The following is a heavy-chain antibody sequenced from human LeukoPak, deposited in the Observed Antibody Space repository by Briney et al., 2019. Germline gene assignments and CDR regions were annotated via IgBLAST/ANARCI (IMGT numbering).Heavy chain of an antibody. J-gene: IGHJ4*02. V-gene: IGHV5-51*01. D-gene: IGHD1-26*01. Sequence: GESPKISCKGSGYSFNTYWIGWVRQMRGKGQELMGISYPGDSDTTYSPSFQGQVTISADKSVNTAYLQWSSLKASDTAMYYCARRVHRGGSYSSHSDYWGQGTLVTVSS. CDR2: SYPGDSDT. CDR3: ARRVHRGGSYSSHSDY. CDR1: GYSFNTYW.